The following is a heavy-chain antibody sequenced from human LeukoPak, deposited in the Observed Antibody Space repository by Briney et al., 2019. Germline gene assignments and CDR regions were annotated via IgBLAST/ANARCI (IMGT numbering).Heavy chain of an antibody. Sequence: GGSLRLSCAASGFTFSSHAMHWVRQAPGKGLEWVALISSDGSNKFYADSVKGRFTISRDNSRDTLYLQMNSLRVEDTAVYYCAKSSNYGGAYFDYWGQGTLVTVSS. V-gene: IGHV3-30*18. D-gene: IGHD3-10*01. CDR3: AKSSNYGGAYFDY. CDR1: GFTFSSHA. CDR2: ISSDGSNK. J-gene: IGHJ4*02.